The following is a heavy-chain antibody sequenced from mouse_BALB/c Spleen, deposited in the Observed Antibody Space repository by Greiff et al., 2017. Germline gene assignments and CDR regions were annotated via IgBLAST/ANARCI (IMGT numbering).Heavy chain of an antibody. CDR1: GFTFTDYY. D-gene: IGHD2-10*02. CDR2: IRNKANGYTT. Sequence: EVKVIESGGGLVQPGGSLRLSCATSGFTFTDYYMSWVRQPPGKALEWLGFIRNKANGYTTEYSASVKGRFTISRDNSQSILYLQMNTLRAEDSATYYCARASYGNYVDWFAYWGQGTLVTVSA. J-gene: IGHJ3*01. CDR3: ARASYGNYVDWFAY. V-gene: IGHV7-3*02.